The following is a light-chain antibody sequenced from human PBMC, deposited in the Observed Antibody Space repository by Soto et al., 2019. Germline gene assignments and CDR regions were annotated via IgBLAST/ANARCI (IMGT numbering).Light chain of an antibody. CDR2: GNS. CDR3: QSYDSSLGGWV. J-gene: IGLJ3*02. CDR1: SSNIGAGYD. Sequence: QSVLTQPPSVSGAPGQRVTISCTGSSSNIGAGYDVHWYQQLPGTAPKLLIYGNSNRPSGVPDRFSGSKSGTSASLAITGLRGGDGADYSCQSYDSSLGGWVFGGGTKLTVL. V-gene: IGLV1-40*01.